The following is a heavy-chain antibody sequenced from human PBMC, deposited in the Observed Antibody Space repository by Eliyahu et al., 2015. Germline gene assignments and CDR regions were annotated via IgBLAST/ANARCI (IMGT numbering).Heavy chain of an antibody. J-gene: IGHJ5*02. CDR2: VSAYNGNT. CDR3: ARARLAAAGTRGGFDP. CDR1: GYTFTSYG. Sequence: QVQLVQSGAEVKKPGASVKVSCKASGYTFTSYGISWVRQAPGQGLGVVGWVSAYNGNTNYAQKLQGRVTMTTDTSTSTAYMELRSLRSDDTAVYYCARARLAAAGTRGGFDPWGQGTLVTVSS. V-gene: IGHV1-18*01. D-gene: IGHD6-13*01.